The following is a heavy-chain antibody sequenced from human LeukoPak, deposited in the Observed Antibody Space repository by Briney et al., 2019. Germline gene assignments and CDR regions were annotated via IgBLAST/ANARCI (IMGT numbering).Heavy chain of an antibody. CDR2: IIPILGIA. J-gene: IGHJ4*02. Sequence: ASVKLSCKASGGTFSSYAISWVRQAPGQGLEWMGRIIPILGIANYAQKFQGRVTITADKSTSTAYMELSSLRSEDTAVYYCATARPRGFLDYWGQGTLVTVSS. V-gene: IGHV1-69*04. D-gene: IGHD3-3*01. CDR1: GGTFSSYA. CDR3: ATARPRGFLDY.